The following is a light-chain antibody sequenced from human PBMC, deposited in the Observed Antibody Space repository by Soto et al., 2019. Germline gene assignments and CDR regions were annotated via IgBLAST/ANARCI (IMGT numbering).Light chain of an antibody. J-gene: IGLJ1*01. V-gene: IGLV2-8*01. CDR2: EV. CDR3: TSHAGTINFPYI. CDR1: SSDVGVYNY. Sequence: QSVLTQPPSASGSPGQSVTISCTGTSSDVGVYNYVSWYQHHPGKAPKLMVYEVNRFSSSKSGNTASLTVSGLQAEDEADYYCTSHAGTINFPYIFGTGTKVTVL.